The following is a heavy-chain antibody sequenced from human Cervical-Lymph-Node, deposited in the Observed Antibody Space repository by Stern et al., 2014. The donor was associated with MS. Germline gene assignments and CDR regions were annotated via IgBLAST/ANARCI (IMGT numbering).Heavy chain of an antibody. J-gene: IGHJ4*02. V-gene: IGHV1-69*01. D-gene: IGHD1-1*01. CDR3: ARGPYNRDFFEY. CDR1: GGTFSRYG. CDR2: IIPVVGTA. Sequence: QVQLVQSGAEVRKPGSSVKVSCKASGGTFSRYGISWVRQAPGQGLEWMGWIIPVVGTAYYAEQFQGRVTIAADGSTSTAYMELSSLTSADTAVYYCARGPYNRDFFEYWGQGTLVTVSS.